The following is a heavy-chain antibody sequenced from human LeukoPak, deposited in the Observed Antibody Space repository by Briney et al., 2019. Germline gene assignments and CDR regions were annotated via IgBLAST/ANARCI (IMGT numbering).Heavy chain of an antibody. D-gene: IGHD6-19*01. CDR3: ARGAVQWLVPGY. CDR1: GFTFSSYS. J-gene: IGHJ4*02. Sequence: GGSLRLSCAASGFTFSSYSMNWVRQAPGKGLEWVSSISSSSSYIYYADSVKGRFTISRDNAKNSLYLQMNSLRAEDTAVYYCARGAVQWLVPGYWGQGTLVTVSS. V-gene: IGHV3-21*01. CDR2: ISSSSSYI.